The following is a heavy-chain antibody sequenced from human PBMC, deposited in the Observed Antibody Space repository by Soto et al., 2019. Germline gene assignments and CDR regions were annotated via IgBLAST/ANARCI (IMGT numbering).Heavy chain of an antibody. Sequence: SETLSLTCTVSGGSMISGGYYWSWIRQYPGKGLEWIGYIYFSGSTYYNPSLKSRVTISVDTSKNQFSLKLSSVTAADTAVYYCARGGVAARPIDYWGQGTLVTVSS. D-gene: IGHD6-6*01. V-gene: IGHV4-31*03. CDR2: IYFSGST. CDR1: GGSMISGGYY. CDR3: ARGGVAARPIDY. J-gene: IGHJ4*02.